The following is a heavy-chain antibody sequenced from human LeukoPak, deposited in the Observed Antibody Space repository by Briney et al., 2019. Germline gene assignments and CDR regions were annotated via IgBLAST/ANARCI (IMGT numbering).Heavy chain of an antibody. Sequence: GGSLRLSCAASGFTFSYFAMHWVRQAPDKGLESVAGVSDDGRRESYIDSVKGRFTISRDNSKNTLSLQICSLTVADTAVYYCAKGPHTSAWFGSYHYYYYMDVWGEGTTVTVSS. J-gene: IGHJ6*03. CDR3: AKGPHTSAWFGSYHYYYYMDV. V-gene: IGHV3-33*05. CDR1: GFTFSYFA. CDR2: VSDDGRRE. D-gene: IGHD3-10*01.